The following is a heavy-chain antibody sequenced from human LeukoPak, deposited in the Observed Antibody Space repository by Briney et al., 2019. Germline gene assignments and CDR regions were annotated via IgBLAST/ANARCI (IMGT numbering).Heavy chain of an antibody. V-gene: IGHV3-9*03. D-gene: IGHD6-6*01. CDR3: AKDYSSSSSFFDY. J-gene: IGHJ4*02. Sequence: PGRSLRLSCAASGFTFDDYAMHWVRQAAGKGLEWVSGISWNSGSIVYADSVKRRFTISRDNAKNSLYLQMNSLRAEDMALYYCAKDYSSSSSFFDYWGQGTLVTVSS. CDR2: ISWNSGSI. CDR1: GFTFDDYA.